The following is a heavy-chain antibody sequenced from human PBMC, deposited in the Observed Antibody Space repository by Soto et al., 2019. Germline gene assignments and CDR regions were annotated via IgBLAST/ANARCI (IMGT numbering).Heavy chain of an antibody. J-gene: IGHJ4*02. D-gene: IGHD2-15*01. Sequence: EVQLVESGGGLVQPGRSLRLSCAASGFTFDDYAMHWVRRVPGQGLEWFSSISWNGNIIGYADSVKGRFTISRDNAKNSLYLQMNSLRPEDTALYYCAKGGPDAFCGGGRCYFDSWGQGTLVTVSS. CDR2: ISWNGNII. V-gene: IGHV3-9*01. CDR3: AKGGPDAFCGGGRCYFDS. CDR1: GFTFDDYA.